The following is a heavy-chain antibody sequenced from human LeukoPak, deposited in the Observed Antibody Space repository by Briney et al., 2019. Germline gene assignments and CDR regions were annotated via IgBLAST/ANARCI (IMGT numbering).Heavy chain of an antibody. D-gene: IGHD3-10*01. CDR1: GGSFSGYY. CDR2: IHHRGST. CDR3: ARGARYYGWGTVGNYYYYMDV. Sequence: PSETLSLTCAVYGGSFSGYYWSWIRQPPGKGLEWIGEIHHRGSTNYNPSLKSRVTISVDTSKNQFSLKLSSVTAADTAVYYCARGARYYGWGTVGNYYYYMDVWGKGTTVTVSS. V-gene: IGHV4-34*01. J-gene: IGHJ6*03.